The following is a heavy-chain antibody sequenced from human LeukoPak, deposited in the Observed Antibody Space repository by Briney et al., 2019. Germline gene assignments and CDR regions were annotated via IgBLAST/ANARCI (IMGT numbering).Heavy chain of an antibody. D-gene: IGHD4/OR15-4a*01. J-gene: IGHJ6*02. Sequence: SETLSLTCTISGDSTSSDRYYGGWVRQPPGKGLEWIGNIYYSGSTYYNPSLKSRVTMSVDTSKNQFSLKLSSVTAADTAVYYCARRGADYGMDVWGQGTTVTVSS. V-gene: IGHV4-39*01. CDR1: GDSTSSDRYY. CDR2: IYYSGST. CDR3: ARRGADYGMDV.